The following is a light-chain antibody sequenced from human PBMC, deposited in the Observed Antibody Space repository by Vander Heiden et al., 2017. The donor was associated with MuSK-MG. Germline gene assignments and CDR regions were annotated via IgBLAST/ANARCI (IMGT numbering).Light chain of an antibody. V-gene: IGKV2D-29*01. CDR2: EVS. CDR1: ERLLKSDGKTY. Sequence: VMTQTPVSLPATPGQPASISCKSTERLLKSDGKTYLYWYLQKAGQPPQLLMYEVSKRFSGVPDRFSGSGSGTDVILNISRVEADDVGVYYCMQSIQLHRTFGQGTKVELK. J-gene: IGKJ1*01. CDR3: MQSIQLHRT.